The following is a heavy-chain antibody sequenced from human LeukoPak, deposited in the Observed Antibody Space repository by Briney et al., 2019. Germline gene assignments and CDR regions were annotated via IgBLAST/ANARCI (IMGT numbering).Heavy chain of an antibody. CDR2: ISGSSGRT. J-gene: IGHJ4*02. D-gene: IGHD3-9*01. V-gene: IGHV3-23*01. CDR1: GFTLSSFG. Sequence: GGSLRLSCAASGFTLSSFGMSWVRQAPGKGREWVSAISGSSGRTYYADAVKGRFTVSRDISKNTVSLQMNRLRADDTAMYHCAKDRFYDILTGYPDYWGQGTLVTVSS. CDR3: AKDRFYDILTGYPDY.